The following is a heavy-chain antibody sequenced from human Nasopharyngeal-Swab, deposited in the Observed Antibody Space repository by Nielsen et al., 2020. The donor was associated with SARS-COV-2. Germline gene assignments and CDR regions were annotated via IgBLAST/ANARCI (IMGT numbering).Heavy chain of an antibody. J-gene: IGHJ4*02. CDR1: GFRFSGYG. D-gene: IGHD4-23*01. CDR2: ISFDVINQ. Sequence: GGSLRLSCAASGFRFSGYGMHCVRPAPGKGLAWVAYISFDVINQAYAESARGRFTISRDNAKNSLYLQMNSLRAEDTAVYYCARDTTVATDYWGQGTLVTVSS. CDR3: ARDTTVATDY. V-gene: IGHV3-30*03.